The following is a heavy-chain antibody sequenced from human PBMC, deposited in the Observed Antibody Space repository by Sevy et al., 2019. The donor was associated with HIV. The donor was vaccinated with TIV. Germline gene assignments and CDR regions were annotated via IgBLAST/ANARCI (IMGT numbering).Heavy chain of an antibody. CDR1: GDSISSYY. Sequence: SETLSLTCTVSGDSISSYYWSWIRQPARKGLEWIGRIYTSGRTNYNPSLKSRVTMSVDTSKNQFSLKLRSVTAADTAVYFCTRGEVQLWPSGFDYWGQGTLVTVSS. CDR3: TRGEVQLWPSGFDY. CDR2: IYTSGRT. V-gene: IGHV4-4*07. J-gene: IGHJ4*02. D-gene: IGHD1-1*01.